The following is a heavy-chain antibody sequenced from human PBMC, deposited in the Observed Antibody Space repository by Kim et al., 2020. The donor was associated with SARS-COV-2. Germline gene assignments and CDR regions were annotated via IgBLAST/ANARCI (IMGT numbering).Heavy chain of an antibody. CDR3: AREGGTSGHAGWFDA. D-gene: IGHD5-12*01. CDR2: ISNDGSWQ. Sequence: GGSLRLSCAASGFTFSDSPMHWVRQAPGKGLEWVAVISNDGSWQSYPESVKGRFIFSRDNSKNTLYMEMNSLRREDTATYYCAREGGTSGHAGWFDARGQGILVPVSS. CDR1: GFTFSDSP. J-gene: IGHJ5*02. V-gene: IGHV3-30*04.